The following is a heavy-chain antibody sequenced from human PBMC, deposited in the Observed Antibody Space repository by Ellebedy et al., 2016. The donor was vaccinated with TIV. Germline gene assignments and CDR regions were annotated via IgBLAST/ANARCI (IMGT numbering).Heavy chain of an antibody. D-gene: IGHD2-21*01. V-gene: IGHV3-11*06. J-gene: IGHJ3*02. CDR3: ARERQGSGGGETFDI. Sequence: SVKGRFTISRDSAKNSLYLQMNSLRVEDTALYYCARERQGSGGGETFDIWGQGTMVTVSS.